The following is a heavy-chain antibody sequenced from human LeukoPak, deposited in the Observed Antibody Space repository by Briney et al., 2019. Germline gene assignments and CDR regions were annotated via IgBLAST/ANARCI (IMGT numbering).Heavy chain of an antibody. CDR3: ARVGYYDSSGYDY. D-gene: IGHD3-22*01. CDR2: INHSGST. V-gene: IGHV4-34*01. J-gene: IGHJ4*02. CDR1: GGSFSGYY. Sequence: SETLSLACAVYGGSFSGYYWSWIRQPPGKGLGWIGEINHSGSTNYNPSLKSRVTISVDTSKNQFSLKLSSVTAADTAVYYCARVGYYDSSGYDYWGQGTLVTVSS.